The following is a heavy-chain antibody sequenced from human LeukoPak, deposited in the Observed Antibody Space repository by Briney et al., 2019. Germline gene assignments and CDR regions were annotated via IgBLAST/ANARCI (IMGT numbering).Heavy chain of an antibody. J-gene: IGHJ5*02. D-gene: IGHD3-10*01. CDR2: ISGSGTTI. CDR1: GFTFSDYY. V-gene: IGHV3-11*04. CDR3: ARDLYFNTWYGNWFDP. Sequence: GGSLRLSCAASGFTFSDYYMSWIRQAPGKGLEWISYISGSGTTIYHADSVKGRFTISRDNAKNSLYLQMNSLRPEDTAVYYCARDLYFNTWYGNWFDPWGQGTLVTVSS.